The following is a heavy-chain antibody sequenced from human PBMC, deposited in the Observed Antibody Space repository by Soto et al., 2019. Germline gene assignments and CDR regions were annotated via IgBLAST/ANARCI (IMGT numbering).Heavy chain of an antibody. Sequence: QVHLVQSGAEVKKPGASVKVSCKGSGYDFTTYGITWVRQAPGQGLEWMAWISAHNGNTDYAQKLQGRVTVTRDTPRSTAYMELRSLRSDATAMYYCARGRYGDYWGQGALVTVSS. CDR3: ARGRYGDY. CDR2: ISAHNGNT. D-gene: IGHD1-1*01. V-gene: IGHV1-18*01. J-gene: IGHJ4*02. CDR1: GYDFTTYG.